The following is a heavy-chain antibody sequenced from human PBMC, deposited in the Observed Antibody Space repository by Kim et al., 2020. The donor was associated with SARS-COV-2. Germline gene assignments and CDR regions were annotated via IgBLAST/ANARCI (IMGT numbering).Heavy chain of an antibody. V-gene: IGHV4-59*08. D-gene: IGHD3-16*01. Sequence: NLTPPLKGRATISVCTSKTQFSLKLSSVPAADTAVYYCARHKRGGLGFDPWGQGTLVTVSS. J-gene: IGHJ5*02. CDR3: ARHKRGGLGFDP.